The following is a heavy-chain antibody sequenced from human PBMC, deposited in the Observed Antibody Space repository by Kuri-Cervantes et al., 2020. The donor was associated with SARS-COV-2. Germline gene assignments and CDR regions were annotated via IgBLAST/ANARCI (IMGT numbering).Heavy chain of an antibody. CDR1: GFTFSSYS. V-gene: IGHV3-48*01. J-gene: IGHJ5*02. CDR3: AKPGITMVRGVIYWFDP. D-gene: IGHD3-10*01. Sequence: ESRKISGAAYGFTFSSYSMNWVRQAPGKGLEWVSYISSSSSTIYYADSVKGRFTISRDNAKNSLYLQMNSLRAEDTAVYYCAKPGITMVRGVIYWFDPWGQGTLVTVSS. CDR2: ISSSSSTI.